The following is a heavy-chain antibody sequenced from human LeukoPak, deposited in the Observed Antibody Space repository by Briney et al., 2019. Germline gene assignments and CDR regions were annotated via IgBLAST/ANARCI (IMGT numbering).Heavy chain of an antibody. CDR3: ARTVVVISGGFDY. Sequence: SETLSLTCTVSGGSISSGSYYWSWIRQPAGQGLEWIGRIYTSGSTNYNPSLKSRVTISVDTSKNQFSLKLSSVTAADTAVYYCARTVVVISGGFDYWGQGTLVAVSS. CDR1: GGSISSGSYY. J-gene: IGHJ4*02. V-gene: IGHV4-61*02. D-gene: IGHD3-22*01. CDR2: IYTSGST.